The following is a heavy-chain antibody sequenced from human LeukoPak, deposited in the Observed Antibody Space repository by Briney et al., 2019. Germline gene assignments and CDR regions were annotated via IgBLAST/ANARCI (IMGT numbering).Heavy chain of an antibody. D-gene: IGHD1-14*01. CDR1: GFIFTDSW. J-gene: IGHJ4*02. V-gene: IGHV3-7*01. Sequence: PGGSLRLSCAASGFIFTDSWMSLVRQAPGKGLEWVANIRHDGSQTYYLDSVKGRFTISRDNAKNEVYLEMNNLRGADTAVYYCATGANLFQFWGQGTLVTVSS. CDR2: IRHDGSQT. CDR3: ATGANLFQF.